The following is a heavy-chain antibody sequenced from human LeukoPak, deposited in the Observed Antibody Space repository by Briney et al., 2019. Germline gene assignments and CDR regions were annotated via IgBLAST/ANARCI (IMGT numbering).Heavy chain of an antibody. D-gene: IGHD5-12*01. CDR2: MYYSGST. CDR1: GGXISSYY. CDR3: ARDPGGYDGNFDY. J-gene: IGHJ4*02. V-gene: IGHV4-59*01. Sequence: SETLSLTCTVSGGXISSYYCSWIRQPPGKGLEWIGYMYYSGSTKYNPSLKRRVTMSVDTSKNQFSLKLSSVTAADTAVYYCARDPGGYDGNFDYWGQGTLVTVSS.